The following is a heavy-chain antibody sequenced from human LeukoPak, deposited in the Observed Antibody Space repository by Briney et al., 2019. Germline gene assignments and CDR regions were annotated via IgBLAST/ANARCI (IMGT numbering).Heavy chain of an antibody. D-gene: IGHD5-18*01. V-gene: IGHV4-59*08. J-gene: IGHJ4*02. Sequence: PSETLSLTCTVSVGSMSSYYWNWIRQPPGKGLEWIGYIYYSGSTNYNPSLKSRATISVDTSKNQFSLKLSSVTAADTAVYYCARSGYSYDLVDYWGQGTLVTVSS. CDR1: VGSMSSYY. CDR2: IYYSGST. CDR3: ARSGYSYDLVDY.